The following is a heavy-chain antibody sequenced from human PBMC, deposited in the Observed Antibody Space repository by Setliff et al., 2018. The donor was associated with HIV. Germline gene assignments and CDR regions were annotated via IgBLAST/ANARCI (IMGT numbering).Heavy chain of an antibody. V-gene: IGHV4-59*08. D-gene: IGHD2-15*01. J-gene: IGHJ5*02. CDR2: IYYGST. Sequence: KPSETLSLTCTVSGDSISSYYWNWIRQPPGKALEWIGYIYYGSTHYNPSFEGRVTISVDTSKNQSSLKLRSVTAADTAMYYCARRRCSAASCPDNSWNWLDPWGQGTLVTVSS. CDR3: ARRRCSAASCPDNSWNWLDP. CDR1: GDSISSYY.